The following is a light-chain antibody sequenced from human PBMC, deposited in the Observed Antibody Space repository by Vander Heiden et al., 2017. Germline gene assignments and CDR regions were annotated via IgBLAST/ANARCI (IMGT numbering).Light chain of an antibody. CDR3: QQYDKLPLT. CDR2: GAS. Sequence: NVLTQSPGTLSLSPGQRATLSCRASQSLSRNFLAWYQQKPGQSPRLLIYGASKRAAGTPDRFSGSGSGTAFTLTISRLEPEDFAVYFCQQYDKLPLTFGGGTKVDLK. V-gene: IGKV3-20*01. J-gene: IGKJ4*01. CDR1: QSLSRNF.